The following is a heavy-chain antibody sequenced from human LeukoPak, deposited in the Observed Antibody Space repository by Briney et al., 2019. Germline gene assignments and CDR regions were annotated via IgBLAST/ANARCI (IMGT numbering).Heavy chain of an antibody. J-gene: IGHJ4*02. D-gene: IGHD5-24*01. V-gene: IGHV3-74*01. Sequence: GSLRLSCAASGFTFSTYWMHWVRQAPGEGLLWVSRINSDGSSTSYADSVKGRFTISRDNAKNTLSLQMNSLRAEDTAVFYCARAVPGKDVFDYWGQGTLVTVSS. CDR2: INSDGSST. CDR1: GFTFSTYW. CDR3: ARAVPGKDVFDY.